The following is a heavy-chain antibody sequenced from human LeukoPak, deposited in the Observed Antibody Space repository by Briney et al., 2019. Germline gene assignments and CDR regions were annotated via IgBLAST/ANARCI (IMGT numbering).Heavy chain of an antibody. CDR3: ARSQPSVRRFDY. Sequence: GGSLRLSCAASGFTFSSYAMSWVRQAPGKGLEWVSAISGSGGSTYYADSVKGRFTISRDNSANMVYLQMNSLRAEDTAVYYCARSQPSVRRFDYWGQGTLVTVYS. D-gene: IGHD2-2*01. CDR1: GFTFSSYA. J-gene: IGHJ4*02. V-gene: IGHV3-23*01. CDR2: ISGSGGST.